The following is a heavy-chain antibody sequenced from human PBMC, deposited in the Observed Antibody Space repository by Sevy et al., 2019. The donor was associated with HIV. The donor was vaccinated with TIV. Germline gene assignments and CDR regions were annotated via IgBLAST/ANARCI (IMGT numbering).Heavy chain of an antibody. J-gene: IGHJ4*02. CDR2: INWNSGSV. CDR1: GFTFDDYA. D-gene: IGHD3-3*01. CDR3: AKDRTRFLEWLLTDY. V-gene: IGHV3-9*01. Sequence: GGSLRLSCAASGFTFDDYAMHWVRQAPGKGLEWVSGINWNSGSVDYSDSVKGRFTISRDNAKNSLYLQMNSLRAEDTALYYCAKDRTRFLEWLLTDYWGQGTLVTVSS.